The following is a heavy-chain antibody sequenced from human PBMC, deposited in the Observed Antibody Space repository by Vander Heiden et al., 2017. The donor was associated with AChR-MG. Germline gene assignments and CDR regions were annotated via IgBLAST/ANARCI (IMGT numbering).Heavy chain of an antibody. CDR2: ISSSSAYS. V-gene: IGHV3-11*06. D-gene: IGHD1-7*01. J-gene: IGHJ5*02. CDR1: GLTFKDYY. Sequence: QVQLAESGGGLVKPGGSLRLSCAASGLTFKDYYMNWVRQAPGKGLEWISSISSSSAYSNYADSVKGRFTISRDNANNTLYLQMNRLRVEDTAVYYCARDRSGGENYFDPWGQGTLVTVSS. CDR3: ARDRSGGENYFDP.